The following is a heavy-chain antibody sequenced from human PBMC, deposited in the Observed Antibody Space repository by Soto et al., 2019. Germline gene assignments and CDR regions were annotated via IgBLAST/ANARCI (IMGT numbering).Heavy chain of an antibody. J-gene: IGHJ4*02. Sequence: QVQLVQSGAEVKKPGSSVKVSCKASGGTFSSYTISWLRQAPGQGLEWMGRIIPILGIANYAQKFQGRVTITADKSTSTAYMELSSLRSEDTAVYYCAGLTIFGVVTPTDFDYWGQGTLVTVSS. V-gene: IGHV1-69*02. CDR2: IIPILGIA. D-gene: IGHD3-3*01. CDR1: GGTFSSYT. CDR3: AGLTIFGVVTPTDFDY.